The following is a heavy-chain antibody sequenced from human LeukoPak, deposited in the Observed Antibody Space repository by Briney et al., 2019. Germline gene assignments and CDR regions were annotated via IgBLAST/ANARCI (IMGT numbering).Heavy chain of an antibody. V-gene: IGHV4-34*01. J-gene: IGHJ5*02. Sequence: PSETLSLTCAVYGGSFSGYYWSWIRQPPGKGLEWIGEINHSGSTNYNPSLKSRVTISVDTSKNQFSLKLSSVTAADTAVYYCARGFAAAYWFDPWGQGTLVTVSS. CDR3: ARGFAAAYWFDP. CDR2: INHSGST. D-gene: IGHD6-13*01. CDR1: GGSFSGYY.